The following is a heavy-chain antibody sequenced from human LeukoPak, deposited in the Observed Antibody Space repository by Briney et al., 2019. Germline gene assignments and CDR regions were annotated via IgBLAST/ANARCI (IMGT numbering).Heavy chain of an antibody. CDR3: ARVSLVRGAPDYYFDY. CDR2: FYTSGST. J-gene: IGHJ4*02. Sequence: SETLSLTCTVSGDSISNYYWSWIRQPAGKGLEWIGRFYTSGSTNYNPSLKRRVTMSVDTSKNQFSLKLSSVTAADTAVYYCARVSLVRGAPDYYFDYWGQGTLVTVSS. D-gene: IGHD3-10*01. V-gene: IGHV4-4*07. CDR1: GDSISNYY.